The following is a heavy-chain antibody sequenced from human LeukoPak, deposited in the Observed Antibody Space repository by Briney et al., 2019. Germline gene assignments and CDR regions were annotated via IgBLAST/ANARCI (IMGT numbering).Heavy chain of an antibody. CDR1: GGSFSGYY. V-gene: IGHV4-34*01. Sequence: PSETLSLTCAVYGGSFSGYYWSWIRQPPGKGLEWIGEIHHSGSTNYNPSLKSRVTISVDTSKNQFSLKLSSVTAADTAVYYCARGSTPPRYSSSPTGFDYWAKRSASRYSSSPTGFDYWGQGTLVTVSS. CDR3: ARGSTPPRYSSSPTGFDYWAKRSASRYSSSPTGFDY. J-gene: IGHJ4*02. D-gene: IGHD6-13*01. CDR2: IHHSGST.